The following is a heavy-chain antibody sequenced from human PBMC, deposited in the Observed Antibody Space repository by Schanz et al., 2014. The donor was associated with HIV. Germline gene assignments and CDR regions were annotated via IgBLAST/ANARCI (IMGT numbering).Heavy chain of an antibody. D-gene: IGHD2-2*01. CDR3: ARDVAGCSGTSCYSDAFDI. J-gene: IGHJ3*02. CDR2: LSGSGGNT. V-gene: IGHV3-23*04. CDR1: GFTFSRYW. Sequence: EVQLVESGGGLVQPGGSLRLSCAASGFTFSRYWMSWVRQAPGKGLEWVSALSGSGGNTYYADSVKGRFTISRDNSRNTLFLQMNSLRAEDTAVYFCARDVAGCSGTSCYSDAFDIWGQGTLVTVSS.